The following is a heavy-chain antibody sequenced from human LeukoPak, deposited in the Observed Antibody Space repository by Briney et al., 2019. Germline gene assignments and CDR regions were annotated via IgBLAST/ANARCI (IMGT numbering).Heavy chain of an antibody. V-gene: IGHV3-74*01. Sequence: PGGSLRLSCAVSGFTFSSYWMHWVRQAPGKGLVWVSRINSDGSSTNYADSVKGRFTISRDNAKNTLYLQMNSLRAEDTAVYYCARVPKKRDGDYGYWGQGTLVTVSS. D-gene: IGHD4-17*01. CDR3: ARVPKKRDGDYGY. CDR2: INSDGSST. J-gene: IGHJ4*02. CDR1: GFTFSSYW.